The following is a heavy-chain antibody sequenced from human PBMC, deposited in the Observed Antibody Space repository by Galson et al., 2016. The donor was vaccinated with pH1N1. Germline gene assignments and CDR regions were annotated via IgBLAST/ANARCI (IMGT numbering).Heavy chain of an antibody. V-gene: IGHV1-69*06. Sequence: SVKVSCKASGGTLSSNGISWVRQAPGQGLEWVGGINPIFGTPNYAQKFQGRVTISADKSTSTAYMELSSRIFDDTAVYYCARPGAGREALRHYYYYMDVWGKGTTVTVSS. CDR2: INPIFGTP. CDR1: GGTLSSNG. J-gene: IGHJ6*03. CDR3: ARPGAGREALRHYYYYMDV. D-gene: IGHD3-10*01.